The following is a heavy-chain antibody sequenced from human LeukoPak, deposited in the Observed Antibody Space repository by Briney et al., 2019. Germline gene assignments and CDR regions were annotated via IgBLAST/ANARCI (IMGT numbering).Heavy chain of an antibody. CDR1: GFTFDDYD. D-gene: IGHD3-16*02. CDR3: AREGESGYVWGSYRNFDY. CDR2: INWNGGST. V-gene: IGHV3-20*04. Sequence: PGGSLRLSCAASGFTFDDYDMSWVRQAPGKGLEWVSGINWNGGSTGYADSVKGRFTISRDNAKNSLYLQMNSLRAEDTALYYCAREGESGYVWGSYRNFDYWGQGTLVTVSS. J-gene: IGHJ4*02.